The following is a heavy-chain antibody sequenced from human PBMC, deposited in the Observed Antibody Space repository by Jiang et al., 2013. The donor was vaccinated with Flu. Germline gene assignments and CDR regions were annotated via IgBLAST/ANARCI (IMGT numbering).Heavy chain of an antibody. Sequence: GAEVKKPGESLKISCKGSGYRFTSYWIGWVRQMPGKGLEWMGIIYPDDSDTRYSPSFQGQVTISADKSISTAYLQWSSLKASDTAIYYCARLGASGSYYKGNAFDIWGQGTMVTVSS. V-gene: IGHV5-51*03. J-gene: IGHJ3*02. CDR1: GYRFTSYW. D-gene: IGHD3-10*01. CDR2: IYPDDSDT. CDR3: ARLGASGSYYKGNAFDI.